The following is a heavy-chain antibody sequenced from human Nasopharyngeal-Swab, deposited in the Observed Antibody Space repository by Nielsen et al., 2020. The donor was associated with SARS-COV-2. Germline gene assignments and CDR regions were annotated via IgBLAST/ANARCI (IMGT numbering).Heavy chain of an antibody. V-gene: IGHV4-34*01. CDR2: INRRGST. Sequence: SETLSLTCAVYGGSFTGYYWSWIRQSPGRGLGWNGEINRRGSTHYHPSLEHRVTISLDKSKNQFSLKMNSVTAADTAVYYCARISGWYWLDPWGQGTLVTVSS. D-gene: IGHD6-19*01. J-gene: IGHJ5*02. CDR1: GGSFTGYY. CDR3: ARISGWYWLDP.